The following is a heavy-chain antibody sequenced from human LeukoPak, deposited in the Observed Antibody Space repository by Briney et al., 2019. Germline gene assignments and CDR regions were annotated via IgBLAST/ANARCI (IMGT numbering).Heavy chain of an antibody. Sequence: ASVKVSCKASGGTFSSYAISWVRQAPGQGLEWMGGIIPISGTANYAQKFQGRVTITADESTSTAYMELSSLRSEDTAVYYCARDYGDQYNWFDPWGQGTLVTVSS. V-gene: IGHV1-69*01. CDR2: IIPISGTA. J-gene: IGHJ5*02. CDR3: ARDYGDQYNWFDP. D-gene: IGHD4-17*01. CDR1: GGTFSSYA.